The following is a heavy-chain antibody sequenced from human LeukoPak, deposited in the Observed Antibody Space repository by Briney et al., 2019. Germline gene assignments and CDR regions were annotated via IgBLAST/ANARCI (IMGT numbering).Heavy chain of an antibody. J-gene: IGHJ3*02. V-gene: IGHV4-59*01. D-gene: IGHD6-13*01. CDR3: ARESQWFLYSSSWPDAFDI. CDR2: VYYSGST. Sequence: KPSETLSLTCTVSGGSISGYYWSWIRQPPGKGLEWIGYVYYSGSTNYNPSLKSRVTISVDTSKNQCSLKLSSVTAADTAVYYCARESQWFLYSSSWPDAFDIWGQGTMVTVSS. CDR1: GGSISGYY.